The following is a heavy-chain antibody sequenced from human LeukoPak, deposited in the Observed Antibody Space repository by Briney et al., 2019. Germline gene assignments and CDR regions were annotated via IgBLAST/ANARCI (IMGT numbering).Heavy chain of an antibody. V-gene: IGHV3-30*04. J-gene: IGHJ2*01. D-gene: IGHD3-10*01. CDR2: ISYDGSNK. Sequence: GGSLRLSCAASGFTFSSYAMHWVRQAPGKGLEWVAVISYDGSNKYYADSVKGRFTISRDNSKNTLYLQMNSLRAEDTAVYYCARSRRELWFGELFPNFDLWGRGTLVTVSS. CDR3: ARSRRELWFGELFPNFDL. CDR1: GFTFSSYA.